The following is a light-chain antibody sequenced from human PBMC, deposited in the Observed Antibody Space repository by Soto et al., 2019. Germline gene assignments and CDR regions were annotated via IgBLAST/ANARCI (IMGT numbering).Light chain of an antibody. CDR3: QKYNNWPRT. CDR1: QSVSSN. J-gene: IGKJ1*01. CDR2: GAS. V-gene: IGKV3-15*01. Sequence: EIVMTQSPATLSVSPGERATLSCRASQSVSSNLAWYQQKPGQAPRLLIYGASTRATGIPARFSGSGSGTEFTLTISSLQSEDFAVYYCQKYNNWPRTCGQGTKVDIK.